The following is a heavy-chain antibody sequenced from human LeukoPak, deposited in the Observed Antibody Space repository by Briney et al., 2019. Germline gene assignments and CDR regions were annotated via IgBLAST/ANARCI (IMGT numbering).Heavy chain of an antibody. J-gene: IGHJ3*02. CDR3: ARGGLLRLGELSSEAFDI. Sequence: ASVKVSCKASGYTFTSYDINWVRQATGQGLEWMGWMNPNSGNTGYAQKFQGRVTITRNTSISTAYMELSSLRSEDTAVYYCARGGLLRLGELSSEAFDIRGQGTMVTVSS. D-gene: IGHD3-16*02. CDR2: MNPNSGNT. CDR1: GYTFTSYD. V-gene: IGHV1-8*03.